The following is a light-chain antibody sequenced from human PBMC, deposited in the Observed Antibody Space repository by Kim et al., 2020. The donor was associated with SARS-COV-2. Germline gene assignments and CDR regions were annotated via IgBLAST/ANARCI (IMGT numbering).Light chain of an antibody. J-gene: IGKJ2*01. CDR1: QSVSSSY. CDR3: QQYGSSPGYT. Sequence: SPGERATLSCRASQSVSSSYLAWYQQKPGQAPRLLIYGASSRATGIPDRFSGSGSGTDFTLTINRLEPEDFAVYYCQQYGSSPGYTFGQGTKLEI. V-gene: IGKV3-20*01. CDR2: GAS.